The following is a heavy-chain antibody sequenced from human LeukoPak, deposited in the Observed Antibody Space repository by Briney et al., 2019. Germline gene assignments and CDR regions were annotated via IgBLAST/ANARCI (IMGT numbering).Heavy chain of an antibody. V-gene: IGHV4-39*07. D-gene: IGHD6-19*01. J-gene: IGHJ4*02. CDR2: IYYSGST. Sequence: SEALSLTCTVSGGSISSSSYYWGWIRQPPGKGLEWIGSIYYSGSTYYNPSLKSRVTISVDTSKNQFSLKLSSVTAADTAVYYCARSSYSSGWYLNYFDYWGQGTLVTVSS. CDR3: ARSSYSSGWYLNYFDY. CDR1: GGSISSSSYY.